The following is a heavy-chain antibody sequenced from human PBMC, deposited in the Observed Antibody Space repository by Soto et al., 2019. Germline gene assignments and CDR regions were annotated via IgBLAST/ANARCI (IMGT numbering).Heavy chain of an antibody. J-gene: IGHJ4*02. CDR3: ASWFFSDTITPGYFYN. D-gene: IGHD3-3*01. CDR1: GGTFSSYA. V-gene: IGHV1-69*13. CDR2: IIPIFGTA. Sequence: GASVKVSCKASGGTFSSYAISWVRQAPGQGLEWMGGIIPIFGTANYAQKFQGRVTITADESTSTAYMELSSLRSEDTAVYYCASWFFSDTITPGYFYNWGQGTLVPVSS.